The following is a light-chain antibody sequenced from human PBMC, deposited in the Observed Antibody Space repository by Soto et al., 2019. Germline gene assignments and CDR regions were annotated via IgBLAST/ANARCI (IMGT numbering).Light chain of an antibody. CDR1: SSDVGGYNF. CDR3: AAWDDSLSGVV. Sequence: QSALTQPASVSGSPGQSITISCTGTSSDVGGYNFVSWYQQHPGKAPKLMIFEVNNRPSGVSKRFSGSKSGNTASLTISGLQAEDEADYYCAAWDDSLSGVVFGGGTKLTVL. CDR2: EVN. J-gene: IGLJ2*01. V-gene: IGLV2-14*01.